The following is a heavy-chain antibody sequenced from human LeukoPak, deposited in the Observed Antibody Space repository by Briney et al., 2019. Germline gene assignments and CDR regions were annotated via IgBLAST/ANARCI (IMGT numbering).Heavy chain of an antibody. Sequence: GGSLRLSCAASGFIFSNYAMHWVRQAPGKGLEYVSGISSDGDSTSYANSVKGRFIISRDSSKNTLYLQMGSLRPEDMAVYYCARGSAAIYSYGPQFDSWGQGTLVTVSS. CDR2: ISSDGDST. J-gene: IGHJ4*02. V-gene: IGHV3-64*01. CDR1: GFIFSNYA. D-gene: IGHD5-18*01. CDR3: ARGSAAIYSYGPQFDS.